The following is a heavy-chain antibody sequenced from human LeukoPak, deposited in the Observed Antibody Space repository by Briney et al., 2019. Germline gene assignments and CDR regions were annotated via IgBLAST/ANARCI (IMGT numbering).Heavy chain of an antibody. CDR2: ITGSGGST. Sequence: GGTLRLSCAASGFTFSIHGMNWVRQGPGKGLEWVSGITGSGGSTYYADSVKGRFTISRDNSKNTVYLQMNSLRAEDTAVYYCAKHFYDSSGYYLYYFDYWGQGTLVTVSS. J-gene: IGHJ4*02. CDR3: AKHFYDSSGYYLYYFDY. CDR1: GFTFSIHG. V-gene: IGHV3-23*01. D-gene: IGHD3-22*01.